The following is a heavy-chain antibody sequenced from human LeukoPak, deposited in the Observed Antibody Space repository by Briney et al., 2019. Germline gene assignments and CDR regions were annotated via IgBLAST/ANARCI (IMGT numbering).Heavy chain of an antibody. CDR3: ASGFDYYDSSGYY. J-gene: IGHJ4*02. Sequence: PGGSLRLSCAASGFTFSSYWMHWVRQAPGKGLVWVSRINSDGSSISYADSVKGRFTISRDNAKNTLSLQMDSLRAEDTAVYYCASGFDYYDSSGYYWGQGTLVTVSS. V-gene: IGHV3-74*01. CDR2: INSDGSSI. CDR1: GFTFSSYW. D-gene: IGHD3-22*01.